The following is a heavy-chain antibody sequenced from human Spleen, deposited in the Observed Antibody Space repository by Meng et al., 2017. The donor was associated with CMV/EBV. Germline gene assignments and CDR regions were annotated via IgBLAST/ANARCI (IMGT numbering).Heavy chain of an antibody. Sequence: SCAASGFTLSDYYMSWIRQAPGKGLEWLSYISNSGSTIYYADSVKGRFTISRDNAKNSLYLQMNSLRPEDTAVYYCAREVKMINWFDPWGQGTLVTVSS. CDR3: AREVKMINWFDP. D-gene: IGHD3-22*01. CDR1: GFTLSDYY. J-gene: IGHJ5*02. V-gene: IGHV3-11*01. CDR2: ISNSGSTI.